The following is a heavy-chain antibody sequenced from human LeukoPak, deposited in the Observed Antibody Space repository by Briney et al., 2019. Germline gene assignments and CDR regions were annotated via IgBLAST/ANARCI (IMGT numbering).Heavy chain of an antibody. CDR2: ISSSSSYI. J-gene: IGHJ4*02. CDR3: ARETYYYGSGSPGGEIDY. Sequence: GGSPRLSCAASGFTFSSYSMNWVRQAPGKGLEWVSSISSSSSYIYYADSVKGRFTISRDNAKNSLYLQMNSLRAEDTAVYYCARETYYYGSGSPGGEIDYWGQGTLVTVSS. CDR1: GFTFSSYS. D-gene: IGHD3-10*01. V-gene: IGHV3-21*01.